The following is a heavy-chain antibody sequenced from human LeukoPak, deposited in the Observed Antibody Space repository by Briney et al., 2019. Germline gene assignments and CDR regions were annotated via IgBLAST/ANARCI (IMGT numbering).Heavy chain of an antibody. CDR2: INHSGST. J-gene: IGHJ4*02. Sequence: SETLSLTCAVYGGSFSGYYWSWIRQPPGKGLEWIGEINHSGSTNYNPSLKSRVTISVDTSKNQFSLKLSPVTAADTAVYYCARVTSGSSYRPFDYWGQGTLVTVSS. CDR3: ARVTSGSSYRPFDY. V-gene: IGHV4-34*01. CDR1: GGSFSGYY. D-gene: IGHD3-10*01.